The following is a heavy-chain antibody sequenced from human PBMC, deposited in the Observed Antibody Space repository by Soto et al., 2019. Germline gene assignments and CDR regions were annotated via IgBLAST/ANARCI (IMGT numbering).Heavy chain of an antibody. CDR3: ARVDTMIVVGRAFDI. J-gene: IGHJ3*02. CDR2: ISYDGSNK. CDR1: GFTFSSYA. Sequence: GGSLRLSCAASGFTFSSYAMHWVRQAPGKGLEWVAVISYDGSNKYYADSVKGRFTISRDNSKNTLYLQMNSLRAEDTAVYYCARVDTMIVVGRAFDIWGQGTMVTVSS. D-gene: IGHD3-22*01. V-gene: IGHV3-30-3*01.